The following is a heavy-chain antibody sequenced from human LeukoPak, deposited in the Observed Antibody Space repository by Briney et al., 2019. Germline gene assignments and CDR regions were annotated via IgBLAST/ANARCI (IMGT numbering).Heavy chain of an antibody. D-gene: IGHD4-23*01. CDR1: GGSISSSSYY. CDR3: ARGGGLRWSPFDY. CDR2: IYYTGST. Sequence: PSETLSLTCTGSGGSISSSSYYWGWIRQPPGKGLDWIGSIYYTGSTYYNPSLKSRVTVSVDTSKNQFSLKLSSVTAADTAVYYCARGGGLRWSPFDYWGQGSLVTVSS. J-gene: IGHJ4*02. V-gene: IGHV4-39*07.